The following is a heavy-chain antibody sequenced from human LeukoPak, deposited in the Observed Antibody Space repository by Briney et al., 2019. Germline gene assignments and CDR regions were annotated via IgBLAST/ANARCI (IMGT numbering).Heavy chain of an antibody. CDR2: IWYDGSNK. V-gene: IGHV3-33*01. CDR1: GFTFSSYG. Sequence: GGSLRLSCAASGFTFSSYGMHWVRQAPGKGLEWVAVIWYDGSNKYYADSVKGRFTISRDNSKNTLYLQMNSLRAEDTAVYYCARDRQHVEVGGNWFDPWGQGTLVTVSS. J-gene: IGHJ5*02. D-gene: IGHD6-6*01. CDR3: ARDRQHVEVGGNWFDP.